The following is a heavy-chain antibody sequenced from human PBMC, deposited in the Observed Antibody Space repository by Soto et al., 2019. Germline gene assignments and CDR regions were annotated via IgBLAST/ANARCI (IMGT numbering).Heavy chain of an antibody. V-gene: IGHV4-61*08. Sequence: SETLSLTCTVSGGSISSGGYYWSWIRQHPGKGLEWIGYIYNSGTTNYNPSLKSRVTISVDMSKNQFSLKLRSVTAADTAVYYCARDNRGYGGNLYYGMDVWGQGTTVTVSS. J-gene: IGHJ6*02. CDR2: IYNSGTT. CDR3: ARDNRGYGGNLYYGMDV. D-gene: IGHD5-12*01. CDR1: GGSISSGGYY.